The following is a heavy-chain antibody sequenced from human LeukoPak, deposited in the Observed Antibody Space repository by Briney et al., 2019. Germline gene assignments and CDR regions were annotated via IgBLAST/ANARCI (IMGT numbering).Heavy chain of an antibody. V-gene: IGHV1-2*02. CDR2: INPNSGGS. Sequence: ASVKVSCKTSGYTFNAYYMHWVRQAPGQGLEWMGWINPNSGGSNYAQKFQGRVTMTSDTSINTAYMELRSLRSDDTAVYYCARDGRAVAGSFDYWGQGTLVTVSS. J-gene: IGHJ4*02. CDR3: ARDGRAVAGSFDY. D-gene: IGHD6-19*01. CDR1: GYTFNAYY.